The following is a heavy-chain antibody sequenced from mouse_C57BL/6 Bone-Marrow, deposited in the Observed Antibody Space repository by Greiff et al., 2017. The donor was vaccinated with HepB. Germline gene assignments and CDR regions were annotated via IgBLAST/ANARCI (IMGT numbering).Heavy chain of an antibody. Sequence: EVQLVESEGGLVQPGSSMKLSCTASGFTFSDYYMAWVRQVPEKGLEWVANINYDGSSTYYLDSLKSRFIISRDNAKNILYLQMSSLKSEDTATYYCARDLTTVVAPDYWGQGTTLTVSS. J-gene: IGHJ2*01. CDR1: GFTFSDYY. CDR3: ARDLTTVVAPDY. V-gene: IGHV5-16*01. D-gene: IGHD1-1*01. CDR2: INYDGSST.